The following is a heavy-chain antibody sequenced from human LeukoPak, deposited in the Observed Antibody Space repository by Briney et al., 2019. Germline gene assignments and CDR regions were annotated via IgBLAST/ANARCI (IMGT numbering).Heavy chain of an antibody. CDR2: TYYRSKWYN. CDR3: ATSSSSWYFRFDP. Sequence: SQTLSLTCAISGDSVSSNSAAWNGIRQSPSRGLEWLGRTYYRSKWYNDYAVSVKSRITINPDTSKNQFSLQLNSVTPEDTAVYYCATSSSSWYFRFDPWGQGTLVTVSS. D-gene: IGHD6-13*01. CDR1: GDSVSSNSAA. V-gene: IGHV6-1*01. J-gene: IGHJ5*02.